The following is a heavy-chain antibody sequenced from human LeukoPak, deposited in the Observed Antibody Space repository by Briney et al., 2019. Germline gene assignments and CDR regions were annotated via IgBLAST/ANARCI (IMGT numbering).Heavy chain of an antibody. CDR2: ISSSSSYI. J-gene: IGHJ6*03. D-gene: IGHD2/OR15-2a*01. CDR3: ARYFHYYYYMDV. V-gene: IGHV3-21*01. Sequence: PGGSLRLSCAASGFTFSSYSMNWVRQAPGKGLEWVSSISSSSSYIYYADSVKGLFTISRDNAKNSLYLQMNSLRAEDTAVYYCARYFHYYYYMDVWGKGTTVTVSS. CDR1: GFTFSSYS.